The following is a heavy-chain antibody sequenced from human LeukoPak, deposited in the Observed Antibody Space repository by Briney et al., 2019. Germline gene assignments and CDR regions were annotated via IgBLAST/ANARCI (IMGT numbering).Heavy chain of an antibody. CDR3: AKGVNLFYYYYGMDV. Sequence: GGSPRLSCAASGFTFDDYAMHWVRQAPGRGLEWVSGISWNSGSIGYADSVKGRFTISRDNAKNSLYLQMNSLRAEDTALYYCAKGVNLFYYYYGMDVWGQGTTVTVSS. CDR1: GFTFDDYA. J-gene: IGHJ6*02. CDR2: ISWNSGSI. V-gene: IGHV3-9*01. D-gene: IGHD3-10*01.